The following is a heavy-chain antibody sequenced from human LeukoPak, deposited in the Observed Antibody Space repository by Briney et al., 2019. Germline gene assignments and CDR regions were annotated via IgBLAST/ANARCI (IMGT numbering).Heavy chain of an antibody. CDR1: GYTFTSYY. J-gene: IGHJ4*02. CDR2: IIPIFGTA. CDR3: AKSGHVELKEYFDY. D-gene: IGHD1-7*01. Sequence: SVKVSCKASGYTFTSYYMHWVRQAPGQGLEWMGGIIPIFGTANYAQKFQGRVTITADESTRTAYMDLSSLRSEDTAVYYCAKSGHVELKEYFDYWGQGTLVTVSS. V-gene: IGHV1-69*13.